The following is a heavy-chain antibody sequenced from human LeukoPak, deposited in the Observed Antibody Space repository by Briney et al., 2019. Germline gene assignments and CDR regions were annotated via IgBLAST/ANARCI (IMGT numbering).Heavy chain of an antibody. V-gene: IGHV1-18*01. D-gene: IGHD4-17*01. CDR2: ISTYSGNT. J-gene: IGHJ4*02. CDR1: GYTFTSYS. CDR3: ARETTVPFYFDY. Sequence: ASVKVSCKASGYTFTSYSIIWVRQAPGQGLEGMGWISTYSGNTNYTQKLQGRVTMTTDTSTTTAYMELRSLRSDDTAIYYCARETTVPFYFDYWGQGTLVTVSS.